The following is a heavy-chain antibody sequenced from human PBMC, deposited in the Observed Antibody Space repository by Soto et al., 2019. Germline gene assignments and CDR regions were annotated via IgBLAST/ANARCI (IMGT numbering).Heavy chain of an antibody. CDR1: GFTFSSRW. CDR2: IRHDGADS. J-gene: IGHJ4*02. Sequence: EVQLVESGGGSAQPGGSLRLSCAASGFTFSSRWMHWVRQDPGKGLQWVSRIRHDGADSNYADFVGGRFTISRDNTKNTRHLQMNSLRAEDTAVYFFAADLVAGSGSLGHWGQGTLVTVSS. D-gene: IGHD3-10*01. CDR3: AADLVAGSGSLGH. V-gene: IGHV3-74*01.